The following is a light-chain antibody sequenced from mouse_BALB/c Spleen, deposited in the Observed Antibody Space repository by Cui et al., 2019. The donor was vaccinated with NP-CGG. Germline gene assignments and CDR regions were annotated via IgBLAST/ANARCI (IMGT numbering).Light chain of an antibody. Sequence: QAVVTQESALTTSPGETVTFTCRSSTGAVTTNNFANWVQEKPDHLFTGLIGGTNNRAPGVPARFSGSLIGYKAALTITGTQTEDEAIYFCALWYSNHWVFGGGTKLTVL. CDR3: ALWYSNHWV. CDR1: TGAVTTNNF. V-gene: IGLV1*01. CDR2: GTN. J-gene: IGLJ1*01.